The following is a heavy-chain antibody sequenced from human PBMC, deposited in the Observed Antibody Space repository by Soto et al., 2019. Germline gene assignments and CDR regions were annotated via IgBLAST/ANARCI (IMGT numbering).Heavy chain of an antibody. CDR1: GFSFSSHW. CDR3: TSSGGNSAINAFVF. CDR2: INSDGSDT. J-gene: IGHJ3*01. V-gene: IGHV3-74*03. Sequence: DVQLVESGGGSAQPGGSLTLSCEASGFSFSSHWMHWVRQAPGRGLMWVSRINSDGSDTMYADSVKGRFTISRDNAKNTVSLQMTGLRAEDTGLYYWTSSGGNSAINAFVFWGQGAMVTVSS. D-gene: IGHD2-2*01.